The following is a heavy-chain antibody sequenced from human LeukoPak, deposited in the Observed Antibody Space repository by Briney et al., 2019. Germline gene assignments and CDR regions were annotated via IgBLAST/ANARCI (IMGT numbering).Heavy chain of an antibody. CDR2: IGTAGDT. J-gene: IGHJ6*02. D-gene: IGHD3-10*01. CDR1: GFTFSSYD. V-gene: IGHV3-13*01. CDR3: ARGHYYGSGSYGPPSYYYYGMDV. Sequence: GGSLRLSCAASGFTFSSYDMHWVRQATGKGLEWVSAIGTAGDTYYPGSVKGRFTISRENAKNSLYLQMNSLRAGDTAVYYCARGHYYGSGSYGPPSYYYYGMDVWGQGTTVTVSS.